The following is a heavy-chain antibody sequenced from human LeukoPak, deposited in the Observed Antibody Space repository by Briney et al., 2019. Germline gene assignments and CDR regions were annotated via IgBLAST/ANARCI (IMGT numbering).Heavy chain of an antibody. CDR2: INHSGST. Sequence: SETLSLTCGVFGGSVDFHYWSWIRQPPGKGLEWIGEINHSGSTNYNPSLKSRVTISVDTSKNQFSLKLSSVTAADTAVYYCARGLIVVVPAAEHPDAFDIWGQGTVVTVSS. CDR3: ARGLIVVVPAAEHPDAFDI. J-gene: IGHJ3*02. D-gene: IGHD2-2*01. V-gene: IGHV4-34*01. CDR1: GGSVDFHY.